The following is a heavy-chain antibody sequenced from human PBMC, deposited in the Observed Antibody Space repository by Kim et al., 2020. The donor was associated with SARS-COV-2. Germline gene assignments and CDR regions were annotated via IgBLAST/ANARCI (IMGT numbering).Heavy chain of an antibody. Sequence: SVKVSCKASGGTFSSYAISWVRQAPGQGLEWMGRIIPILGIANYAQKFQGRVTITADKSTSTAYMELSSLRSEDTAVYYCAAMTTVTIDGSWFDPWGQGTLVTVSS. CDR2: IIPILGIA. CDR3: AAMTTVTIDGSWFDP. V-gene: IGHV1-69*04. D-gene: IGHD4-17*01. J-gene: IGHJ5*02. CDR1: GGTFSSYA.